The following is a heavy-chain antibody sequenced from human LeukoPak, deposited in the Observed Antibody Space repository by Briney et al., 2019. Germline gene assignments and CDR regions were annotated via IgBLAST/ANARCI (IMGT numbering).Heavy chain of an antibody. J-gene: IGHJ4*02. CDR2: IKQDGSEK. Sequence: TGGSLRLSCAASGFTSGTYWMSWVRQAPGEGLEWVANIKQDGSEKYYVDSVRGRFTISRDYAKNSLYLQMNSLRAEDTAVYYCARDRGSSGWYEFDYWGQGTLVTVSS. D-gene: IGHD6-19*01. CDR1: GFTSGTYW. V-gene: IGHV3-7*01. CDR3: ARDRGSSGWYEFDY.